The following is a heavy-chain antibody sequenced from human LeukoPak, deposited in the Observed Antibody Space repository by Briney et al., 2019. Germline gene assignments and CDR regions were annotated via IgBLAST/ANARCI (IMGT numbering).Heavy chain of an antibody. V-gene: IGHV3-21*01. CDR1: GFAVSNNS. CDR2: ISSGSSAI. CDR3: ARGHTAVTRHFDF. J-gene: IGHJ4*02. Sequence: GGSLRLSCTVSGFAVSNNSMSRVRQAPGKGLEWVSIISSGSSAIFSADALKGRFTISRDDAKNSLYLDMNSLRAEDTAVYYCARGHTAVTRHFDFWGQGTLVTVSS. D-gene: IGHD4-17*01.